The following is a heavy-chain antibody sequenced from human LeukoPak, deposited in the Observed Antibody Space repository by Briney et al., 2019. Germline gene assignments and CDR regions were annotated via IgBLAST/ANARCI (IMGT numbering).Heavy chain of an antibody. CDR2: IRYDGSVE. CDR1: GFIFSNYG. D-gene: IGHD6-19*01. CDR3: AKDANTGWSYFDY. J-gene: IGHJ4*02. V-gene: IGHV3-30*02. Sequence: GGSLRLSCAASGFIFSNYGIHWVRQAPGKGLEWVAFIRYDGSVEYYADSVKGRFTISRDNSKNTLFLQMNSLRAEDTAVYYCAKDANTGWSYFDYWGQGTLVTVSS.